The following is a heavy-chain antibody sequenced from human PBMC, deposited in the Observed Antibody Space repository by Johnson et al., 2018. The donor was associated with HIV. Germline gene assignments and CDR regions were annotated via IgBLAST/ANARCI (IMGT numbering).Heavy chain of an antibody. J-gene: IGHJ3*01. CDR1: GFIFRTHW. CDR2: IRQDGSEK. V-gene: IGHV3-7*04. Sequence: VQLVESGGGLVQPGGSLRLSCAGSGFIFRTHWIHWVRQPPGKGLEWVATIRQDGSEKFYVDSVKGRFTIFRDNAENSLYLQMNSLRAEDTAVYYCASDPVPAAIRAFDVWGQGTMVTVSS. CDR3: ASDPVPAAIRAFDV. D-gene: IGHD2-2*01.